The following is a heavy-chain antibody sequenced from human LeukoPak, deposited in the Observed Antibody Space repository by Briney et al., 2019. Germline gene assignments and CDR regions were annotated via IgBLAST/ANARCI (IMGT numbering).Heavy chain of an antibody. CDR2: IYYSGIT. D-gene: IGHD3-22*01. V-gene: IGHV4-59*08. J-gene: IGHJ4*01. CDR3: ARLRNYYDSSGYYAIDY. Sequence: SETLSLTCTVSGGFISGYYWTWTRQPPGKGLEWIGYIYYSGITNYNPSLKSRVTISVDTSKNQFSLKLSSVTAADTAVYYCARLRNYYDSSGYYAIDYWGQGTLVTVSS. CDR1: GGFISGYY.